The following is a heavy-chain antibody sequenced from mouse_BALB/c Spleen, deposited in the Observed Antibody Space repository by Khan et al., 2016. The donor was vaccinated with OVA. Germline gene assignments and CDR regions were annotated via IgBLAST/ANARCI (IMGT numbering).Heavy chain of an antibody. J-gene: IGHJ4*01. D-gene: IGHD1-1*01. V-gene: IGHV1S135*01. CDR1: NYSFTDYN. CDR2: IDPYSGGT. Sequence: EVQLQESGPELAKPGASVKVSCKASNYSFTDYNMYWVKQSHGKSLEWIGYIDPYSGGTSYNQKFKGKATLTVDKSSSTAFMHLNSLTSEDSAVYYCERMVITTAYCAMDYWGQGTSVTVSS. CDR3: ERMVITTAYCAMDY.